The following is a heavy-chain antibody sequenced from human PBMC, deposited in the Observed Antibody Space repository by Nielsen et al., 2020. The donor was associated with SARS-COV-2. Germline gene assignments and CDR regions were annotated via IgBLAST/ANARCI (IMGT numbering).Heavy chain of an antibody. J-gene: IGHJ4*02. CDR1: GFTFSNAW. Sequence: GESLKISCAASGFTFSNAWMSWVRQAPGKGLEWVGRIKSKTDGGTTDYAAPVKGRFTISRDDSKNTLYLQMNSLRAEDTAVYYCARAPIGELLGYFDYWGQGTLVTVSS. CDR2: IKSKTDGGTT. CDR3: ARAPIGELLGYFDY. D-gene: IGHD1-26*01. V-gene: IGHV3-15*01.